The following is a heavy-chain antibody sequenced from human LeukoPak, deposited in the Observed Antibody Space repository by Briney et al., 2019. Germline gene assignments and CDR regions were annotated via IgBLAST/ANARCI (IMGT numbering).Heavy chain of an antibody. D-gene: IGHD6-19*01. CDR3: AKLQWLDNAFDV. CDR1: GASISNDDYY. CDR2: ISFSGST. V-gene: IGHV4-39*02. Sequence: SETLSLTCTVSGASISNDDYYWGWIRQPPSKGLEWIGTISFSGSTYYNPSLESRLTMSIDMPKNHFSLKLSSVTAADTAVYYCAKLQWLDNAFDVWGQRTIVTVSS. J-gene: IGHJ3*01.